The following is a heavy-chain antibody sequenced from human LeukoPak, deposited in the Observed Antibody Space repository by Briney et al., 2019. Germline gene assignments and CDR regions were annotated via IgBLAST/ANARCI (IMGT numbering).Heavy chain of an antibody. V-gene: IGHV3-7*01. J-gene: IGHJ4*02. D-gene: IGHD4-17*01. CDR2: IKQDGTEK. CDR1: GFTFSNYW. Sequence: GGSLRLSCAASGFTFSNYWMSWVRQAPGKGLEWVANIKQDGTEKFFVDSVKGRFTISRDNAKNSLYLQMNSLRVEDTAVYYCARSPDGFDYWGQGALVTVSS. CDR3: ARSPDGFDY.